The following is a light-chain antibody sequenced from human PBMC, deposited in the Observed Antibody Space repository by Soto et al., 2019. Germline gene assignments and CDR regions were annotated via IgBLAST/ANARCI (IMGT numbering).Light chain of an antibody. Sequence: DIQMTQSPSSLSASVGDRVTIACRASQSIITYLNWYQQKPGRAPKLLFYAASTLQSGVPSRFSGSGYGSDFTLTISSLQPEDFATYYCQQSYSTPRTFGQGTKLEVK. V-gene: IGKV1-39*01. CDR2: AAS. CDR1: QSIITY. J-gene: IGKJ2*01. CDR3: QQSYSTPRT.